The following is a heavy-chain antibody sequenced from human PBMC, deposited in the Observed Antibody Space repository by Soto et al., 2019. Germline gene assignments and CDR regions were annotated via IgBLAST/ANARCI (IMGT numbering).Heavy chain of an antibody. CDR3: ARDACSGGSCYLGGWFDP. CDR1: GFTFSSYE. CDR2: ISSSGSTI. D-gene: IGHD2-15*01. Sequence: EVQLVESGGGLVQPGGSLRLSCAASGFTFSSYEMNWVRQAPGEGLEWVSYISSSGSTIYYADSVKGRFTISRDNAKNSLYLQMNSLRAEDTAVYYCARDACSGGSCYLGGWFDPWGQGTLVTVSS. V-gene: IGHV3-48*03. J-gene: IGHJ5*02.